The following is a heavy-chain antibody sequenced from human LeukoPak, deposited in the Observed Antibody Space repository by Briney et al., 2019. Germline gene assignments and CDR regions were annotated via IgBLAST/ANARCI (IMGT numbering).Heavy chain of an antibody. CDR3: ARAHYDILTGQDAFDI. Sequence: SETLSLTCTVSGGSISSSSYYWGWIRQPPGKGLEWIGSIYYSGSTYYNPSLKSRVTISVDTSKNQFSLKLSSVTAADTAVYYCARAHYDILTGQDAFDIWGQGTMVTVSS. CDR2: IYYSGST. V-gene: IGHV4-39*01. J-gene: IGHJ3*02. D-gene: IGHD3-9*01. CDR1: GGSISSSSYY.